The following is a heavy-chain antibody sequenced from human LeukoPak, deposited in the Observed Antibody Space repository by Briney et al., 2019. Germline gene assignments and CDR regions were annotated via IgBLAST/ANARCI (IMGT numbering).Heavy chain of an antibody. Sequence: ASVKVSCKASGYTFTTHDINWVRQATGQGLEWLGWMSPNSGDTGYAQKFQGRVTMTSDSSISTAYMELSSLRSEDTAIYYCVRTPPNWGFDYWGQGPWSPSPQ. CDR1: GYTFTTHD. CDR3: VRTPPNWGFDY. V-gene: IGHV1-8*01. CDR2: MSPNSGDT. D-gene: IGHD7-27*01. J-gene: IGHJ4*02.